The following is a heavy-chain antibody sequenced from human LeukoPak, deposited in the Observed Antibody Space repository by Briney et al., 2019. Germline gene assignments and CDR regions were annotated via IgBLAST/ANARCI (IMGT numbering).Heavy chain of an antibody. V-gene: IGHV3-7*01. CDR1: GFPFSGYW. CDR2: IKQDGSVQ. Sequence: GGSLRLSCAASGFPFSGYWMDWVRQAPGKGMEWVANIKQDGSVQYYADSVKGRFTISRDNAKNSLYLQMHSLRAGDTAVYYCSRSLDYLGQGALVTVSS. CDR3: SRSLDY. J-gene: IGHJ4*02.